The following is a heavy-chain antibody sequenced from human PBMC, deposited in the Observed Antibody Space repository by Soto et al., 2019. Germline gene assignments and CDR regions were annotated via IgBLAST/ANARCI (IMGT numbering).Heavy chain of an antibody. CDR1: GFTFSSYS. J-gene: IGHJ4*02. D-gene: IGHD3-22*01. CDR2: ISSSGSYI. CDR3: ARLNSYDSSGYYCY. Sequence: EAQLVESGGGLVKPGGSLRLSCAASGFTFSSYSMNWVRQAPGKGLEWVSSISSSGSYIYYADSVKGRFTISRDNAKNSLYLQMNSLRAEDTAVYYCARLNSYDSSGYYCYWGQGTLVTVSS. V-gene: IGHV3-21*01.